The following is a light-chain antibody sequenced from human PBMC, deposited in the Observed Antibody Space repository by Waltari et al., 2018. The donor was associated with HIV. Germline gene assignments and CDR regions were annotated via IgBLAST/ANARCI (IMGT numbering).Light chain of an antibody. Sequence: QSALTQPRSVSGSPGQSVTIPCPGTSSDVGGYSYVSWYQHHPGKAPNLLIYDVTKRPSGGPDRFSGSKSGNTASLTISGLQAEDEADYHCCSYAGSFTLIFGGGTTVTVL. J-gene: IGLJ2*01. V-gene: IGLV2-11*01. CDR1: SSDVGGYSY. CDR3: CSYAGSFTLI. CDR2: DVT.